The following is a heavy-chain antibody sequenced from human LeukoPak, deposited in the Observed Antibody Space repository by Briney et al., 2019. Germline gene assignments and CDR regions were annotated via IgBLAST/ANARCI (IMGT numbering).Heavy chain of an antibody. Sequence: PPETLSLTCTVSGGSISAYYWSWIRQPPGKGLEWIGYVFYSGSTNYNPSLQSRVTISVDTSKNQFSLNLRSVTAADTAVYYCARAWGYFDYWGQGTLVTVSS. V-gene: IGHV4-59*01. CDR1: GGSISAYY. J-gene: IGHJ4*02. CDR3: ARAWGYFDY. D-gene: IGHD3-16*01. CDR2: VFYSGST.